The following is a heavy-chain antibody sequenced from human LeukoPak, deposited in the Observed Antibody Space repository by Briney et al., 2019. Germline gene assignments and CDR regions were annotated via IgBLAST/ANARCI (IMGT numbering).Heavy chain of an antibody. CDR3: ARDATDAAYTPMNDY. CDR2: TSAYNGNT. V-gene: IGHV1-18*01. J-gene: IGHJ4*02. D-gene: IGHD2-15*01. CDR1: GYTFTNFG. Sequence: ASVKVSCKTSGYTFTNFGISWVRQAPGQGLEWMGWTSAYNGNTNYAQNLRGRVTMIIDRSTSTVYMELRSLRSDDTAVYYCARDATDAAYTPMNDYWGQGTLVTVSS.